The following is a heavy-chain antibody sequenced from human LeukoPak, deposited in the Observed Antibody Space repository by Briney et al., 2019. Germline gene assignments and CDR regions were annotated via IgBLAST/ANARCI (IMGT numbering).Heavy chain of an antibody. CDR3: ARANYDFWSGYYPLDY. Sequence: PSETLSLTCTVSGGSISGYYWSWIRQPPGKGLEWIGFIYYSGSTNYNPSLKSRVTMSVDTPKDQFSLQLGSVTAADTAVYYCARANYDFWSGYYPLDYWGQGTLVTVSS. CDR2: IYYSGST. D-gene: IGHD3-3*01. V-gene: IGHV4-59*01. CDR1: GGSISGYY. J-gene: IGHJ4*02.